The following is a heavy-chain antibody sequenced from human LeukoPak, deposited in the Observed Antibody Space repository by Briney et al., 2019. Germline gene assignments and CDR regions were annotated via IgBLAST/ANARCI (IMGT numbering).Heavy chain of an antibody. Sequence: SVKVSCKASGGTFSSYAISWVRQAPGQGLEWMGRIIPIFGIANYAQKFQGRVTITADKSTSTAYMELSSLRSEDTAVYYCARAAVPAAKNDAFDIWGQGTMDTVSS. V-gene: IGHV1-69*04. CDR3: ARAAVPAAKNDAFDI. CDR2: IIPIFGIA. J-gene: IGHJ3*02. D-gene: IGHD2-2*01. CDR1: GGTFSSYA.